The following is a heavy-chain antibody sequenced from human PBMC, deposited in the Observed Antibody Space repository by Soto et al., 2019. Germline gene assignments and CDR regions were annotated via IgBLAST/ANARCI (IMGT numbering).Heavy chain of an antibody. J-gene: IGHJ6*02. CDR1: GYTFTSYG. Sequence: ASVKGSCKASGYTFTSYGISWVRQAPGQGLEWMGWISAYNGNTNYAQKLQGRVTMTTDTSTSTAYMELRSLRSDDTAVYYCARDYGDYSYYYGMDVWGQGTTVTVS. CDR3: ARDYGDYSYYYGMDV. CDR2: ISAYNGNT. D-gene: IGHD4-17*01. V-gene: IGHV1-18*01.